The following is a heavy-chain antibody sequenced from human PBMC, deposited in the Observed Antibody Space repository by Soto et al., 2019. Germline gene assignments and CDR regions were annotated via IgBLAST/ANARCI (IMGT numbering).Heavy chain of an antibody. CDR1: GYIFTGYY. V-gene: IGHV1-2*02. CDR2: INTKTGGT. D-gene: IGHD3-9*01. CDR3: ATDKVAFDM. J-gene: IGHJ3*02. Sequence: ASVRVSCKASGYIFTGYYIQWVRQAPGQGLEWMGWINTKTGGTKYAQKFQGRVTMTRDTSINTAYMEVSRLRSDDTAVYYCATDKVAFDMWGQGTMVTVSS.